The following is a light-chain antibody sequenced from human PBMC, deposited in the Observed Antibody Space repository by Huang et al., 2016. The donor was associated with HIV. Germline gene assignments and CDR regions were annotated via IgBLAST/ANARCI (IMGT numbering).Light chain of an antibody. V-gene: IGKV3-11*01. Sequence: EIVLTQSPATLSFSPGQRATLSCRASQSIGKYLAWCQQRPGQPPRLLIYDASHRATGIPTRFSGRGSGTDFTLTISSLEPEDFAVYYCHQRSNWLPYTFGQGTKLEIK. CDR2: DAS. CDR1: QSIGKY. J-gene: IGKJ2*01. CDR3: HQRSNWLPYT.